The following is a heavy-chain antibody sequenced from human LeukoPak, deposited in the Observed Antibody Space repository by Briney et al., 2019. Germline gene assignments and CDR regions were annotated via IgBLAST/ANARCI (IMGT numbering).Heavy chain of an antibody. CDR2: IKQDGSEK. D-gene: IGHD1-1*01. J-gene: IGHJ4*02. Sequence: GGSLRLSCAASGFTFSSYWMSWVRQAPGKGLEWVANIKQDGSEKYYVDSVKGRFTISRDNAKNSLYLQMNSLRAEDTAVYYCAKQGAKTGTTDGHNYWGQGTLVTVSS. CDR1: GFTFSSYW. CDR3: AKQGAKTGTTDGHNY. V-gene: IGHV3-7*03.